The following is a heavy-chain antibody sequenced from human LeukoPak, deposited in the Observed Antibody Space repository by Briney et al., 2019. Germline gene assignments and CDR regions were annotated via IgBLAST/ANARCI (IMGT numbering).Heavy chain of an antibody. Sequence: GGSLRLSCAASGFTFSNYAMSWVRQTPGKGLEWVSASSIGGDDTYYADSVRGRFTISRDMSRNTLYLQMNSLRADDTAVYYCVKGGYSYPYYGMDVWGQGTTVTVSS. CDR2: SSIGGDDT. CDR3: VKGGYSYPYYGMDV. V-gene: IGHV3-23*01. CDR1: GFTFSNYA. D-gene: IGHD5-18*01. J-gene: IGHJ6*02.